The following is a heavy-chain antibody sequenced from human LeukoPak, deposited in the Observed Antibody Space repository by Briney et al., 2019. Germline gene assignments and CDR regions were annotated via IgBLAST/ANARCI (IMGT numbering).Heavy chain of an antibody. CDR2: VNESGGT. CDR3: ARGQGATVPQVGRNWFDP. Sequence: SETLSLTCAVYIDSFSNYHWNWIRQTPAKGMEWIGEVNESGGTNISPSLRSRVILSVDTSKNQFSLKLISVTVADTAIYYCARGQGATVPQVGRNWFDPWGQGTRVTVSS. V-gene: IGHV4-34*01. J-gene: IGHJ5*02. CDR1: IDSFSNYH. D-gene: IGHD1-26*01.